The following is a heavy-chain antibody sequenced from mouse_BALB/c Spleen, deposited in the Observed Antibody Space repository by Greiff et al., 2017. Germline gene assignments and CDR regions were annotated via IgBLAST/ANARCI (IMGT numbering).Heavy chain of an antibody. D-gene: IGHD1-1*01. V-gene: IGHV1S81*02. CDR2: INPSNGRT. Sequence: QVQLRQPGAELVKPGASVKLSCKASGYTFTSYWMHWVKQRPGQGLEWIGEINPSNGRTNYNEKFKSKATLTVDKSSSTAYMQLSSLTSEDSAVYYCARDYGSSYPYWGQGTTLTVSS. J-gene: IGHJ2*01. CDR3: ARDYGSSYPY. CDR1: GYTFTSYW.